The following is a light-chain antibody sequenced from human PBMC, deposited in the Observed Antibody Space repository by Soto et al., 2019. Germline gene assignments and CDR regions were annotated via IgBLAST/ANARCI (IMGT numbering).Light chain of an antibody. Sequence: DIVMTQSPVTLSFSPGERATLSCRASQSVSSKLAWFQQKPGQAPSLLIYGVSTRATGVPVRFSGSGSGTEFTLTINSMQSEDFAVYYCQQYNNWPHTFGQGTKVDIK. V-gene: IGKV3-15*01. CDR2: GVS. CDR1: QSVSSK. J-gene: IGKJ2*01. CDR3: QQYNNWPHT.